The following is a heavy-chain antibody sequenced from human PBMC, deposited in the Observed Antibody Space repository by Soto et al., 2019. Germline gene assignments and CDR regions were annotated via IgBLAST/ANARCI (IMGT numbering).Heavy chain of an antibody. V-gene: IGHV1-69*02. D-gene: IGHD5-12*01. CDR2: IIPILGIA. CDR3: ARGGYSGYYHYYYYYMDI. CDR1: GGTFSSYT. J-gene: IGHJ6*03. Sequence: QVQLVQSGAEVKKPGSSVKVSCKASGGTFSSYTISWVRQAPGQGLEWMGRIIPILGIANYAQKYQGRVTSTAYKSTSTAYMELSSLRSEDTAVYYCARGGYSGYYHYYYYYMDIWGKGTTVTVSS.